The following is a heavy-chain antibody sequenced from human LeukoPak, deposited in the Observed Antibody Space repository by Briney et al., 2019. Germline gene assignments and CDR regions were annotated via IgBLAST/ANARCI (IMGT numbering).Heavy chain of an antibody. Sequence: QPGGSLRLSCAASGFTVSSNYMTWVRQAPGKALEWVSVIYSGGSTYYADSVKGRFTISRDNSKNTLYLQMNNLRAEDTAVYYCARDSSSVTTDYWGQGTLVTVSS. V-gene: IGHV3-53*01. CDR3: ARDSSSVTTDY. D-gene: IGHD6-6*01. J-gene: IGHJ4*02. CDR2: IYSGGST. CDR1: GFTVSSNY.